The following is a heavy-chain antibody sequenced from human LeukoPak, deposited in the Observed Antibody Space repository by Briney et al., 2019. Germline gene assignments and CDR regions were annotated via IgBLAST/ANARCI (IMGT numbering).Heavy chain of an antibody. D-gene: IGHD3-22*01. CDR3: ARDAAVVRKAFDI. Sequence: PGRSLRLSCAASGFTFSSYGMHWVRQAPGKGPEWVAVISYDGSNKYYADSVKGRFTISRDDSKNTLYLQINSLRAEDTAVYYCARDAAVVRKAFDIWGQGTMVTVSS. CDR1: GFTFSSYG. J-gene: IGHJ3*02. CDR2: ISYDGSNK. V-gene: IGHV3-30*03.